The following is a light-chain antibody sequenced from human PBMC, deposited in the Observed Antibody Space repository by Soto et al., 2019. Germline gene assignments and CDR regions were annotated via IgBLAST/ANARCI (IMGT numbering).Light chain of an antibody. J-gene: IGKJ5*01. CDR3: QQHSNWPPIT. Sequence: IIYAPCPTNLFLSSSEIDTPSLKASQSVSSDLAWYQQKPGQAPRLLIYDASNRATGIPARFSGSGSGTDFTLTISSLEAEDFAVYYCQQHSNWPPITFGQGTRLEIK. V-gene: IGKV3-11*01. CDR1: QSVSSD. CDR2: DAS.